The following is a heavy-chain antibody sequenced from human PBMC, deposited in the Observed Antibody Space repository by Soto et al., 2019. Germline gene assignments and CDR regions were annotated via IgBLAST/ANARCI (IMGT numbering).Heavy chain of an antibody. Sequence: LRLSFAASGFNFRNFEMNWVRKAPGKGLEWVSYISSTGVTTYYAESVEGRFTISRDNAKSSLFLHLRSLRVEDTAIYYCARYGTRADWWGLGTQVTVSS. V-gene: IGHV3-48*03. J-gene: IGHJ1*01. CDR3: ARYGTRADW. D-gene: IGHD3-9*01. CDR1: GFNFRNFE. CDR2: ISSTGVTT.